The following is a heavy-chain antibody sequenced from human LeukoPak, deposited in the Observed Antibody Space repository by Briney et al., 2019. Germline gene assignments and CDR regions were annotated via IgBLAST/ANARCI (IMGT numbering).Heavy chain of an antibody. V-gene: IGHV3-23*01. CDR2: ISGSGGST. J-gene: IGHJ4*02. Sequence: GGSLRLSCAASGFTFSGYGMSWVRQAPGKGLEWVSAISGSGGSTYYADSVKGRFTISRDNSKNTLYLQMNSLRAEDTAVYYCAKATDILTGFADYWGQGTLVTVSS. CDR3: AKATDILTGFADY. CDR1: GFTFSGYG. D-gene: IGHD3-9*01.